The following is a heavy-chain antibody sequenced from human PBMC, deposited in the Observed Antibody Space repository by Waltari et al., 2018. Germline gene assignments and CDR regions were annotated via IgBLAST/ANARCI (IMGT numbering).Heavy chain of an antibody. D-gene: IGHD3-10*01. CDR1: GGSISSGGYS. V-gene: IGHV4-31*03. Sequence: QVQLQESGPGLVKPSQTLSLTCTVPGGSISSGGYSWSWIRQHPGKGLEWIGYIHYSGTTYYNPPLKSRVTISVDTSKNQLSLNLSSVTAADTAVYYCARGAYYYGSGSFTPFDYWGQGTLVIVSS. CDR2: IHYSGTT. J-gene: IGHJ4*02. CDR3: ARGAYYYGSGSFTPFDY.